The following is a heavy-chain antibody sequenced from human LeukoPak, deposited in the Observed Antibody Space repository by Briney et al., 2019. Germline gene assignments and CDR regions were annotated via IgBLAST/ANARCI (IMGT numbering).Heavy chain of an antibody. D-gene: IGHD3-10*02. V-gene: IGHV3-48*04. J-gene: IGHJ6*04. CDR3: AELGITMIGGV. Sequence: GGSLRLSCAASGFTFSSYSMNWVRQAPRKGLEWVSYISSSGSTIYYADSVKGRFTISRDNAKNSLYLQMNSLRAEDTAVYYCAELGITMIGGVWGKGTTVTISS. CDR1: GFTFSSYS. CDR2: ISSSGSTI.